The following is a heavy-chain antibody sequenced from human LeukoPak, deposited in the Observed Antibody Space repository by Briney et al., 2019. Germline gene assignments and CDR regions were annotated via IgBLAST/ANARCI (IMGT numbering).Heavy chain of an antibody. CDR3: ARVNHYDSSGYPQGFDP. CDR2: INAGNGNT. J-gene: IGHJ5*02. D-gene: IGHD3-22*01. V-gene: IGHV1-3*01. Sequence: ASVKVSCKASGYTFTSYGISWVRQAPGQRLEWMGWINAGNGNTKYSQKFQGRVTITRDTSASTAYMELSSLRSEDTAVYYCARVNHYDSSGYPQGFDPWGQGTLVTVSS. CDR1: GYTFTSYG.